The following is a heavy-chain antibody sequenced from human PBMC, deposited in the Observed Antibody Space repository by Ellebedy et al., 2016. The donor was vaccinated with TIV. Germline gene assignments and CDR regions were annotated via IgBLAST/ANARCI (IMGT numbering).Heavy chain of an antibody. CDR3: AKAHFLVRGIISFDP. CDR2: FDPEDGET. V-gene: IGHV1-24*01. CDR1: GYTLTELP. D-gene: IGHD3-10*01. Sequence: AASVQVSCKVSGYTLTELPMHWVRQAPGKGLEWMGGFDPEDGETIYAQKFQGRVTMTEDTSTDTAYMELNSLTSEDTAVYYCAKAHFLVRGIISFDPWGQGTLVTVSS. J-gene: IGHJ5*02.